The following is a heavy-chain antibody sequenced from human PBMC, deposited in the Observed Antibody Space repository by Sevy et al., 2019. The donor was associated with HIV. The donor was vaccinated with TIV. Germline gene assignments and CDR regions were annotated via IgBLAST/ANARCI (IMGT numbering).Heavy chain of an antibody. CDR2: ISAYNGNT. Sequence: ASVKVSCKASGYTFTSYGISWVRQAPGQGLEWMGWISAYNGNTNYAQKLQGRVTMTTDTSTSTAYMELRSLRSDDTAVYYCVRDRSITMIVVGRNTHDAFDIWGQGTMVTVSS. CDR3: VRDRSITMIVVGRNTHDAFDI. J-gene: IGHJ3*02. D-gene: IGHD3-22*01. CDR1: GYTFTSYG. V-gene: IGHV1-18*01.